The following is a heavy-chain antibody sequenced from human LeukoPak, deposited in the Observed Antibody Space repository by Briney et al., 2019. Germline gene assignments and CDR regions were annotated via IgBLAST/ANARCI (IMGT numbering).Heavy chain of an antibody. J-gene: IGHJ3*02. CDR3: ARDDYSNYADAFDI. D-gene: IGHD4-11*01. V-gene: IGHV1-18*01. CDR1: GYTFTSYG. CDR2: ISAYNGNT. Sequence: GASVKVSCKASGYTFTSYGISWVRQAPGQGLEWMGWISAYNGNTNYAQKLQGRVTMTTDTSTSTAYMELRSLRSDDTAVYHCARDDYSNYADAFDIWGQGTMVTVSS.